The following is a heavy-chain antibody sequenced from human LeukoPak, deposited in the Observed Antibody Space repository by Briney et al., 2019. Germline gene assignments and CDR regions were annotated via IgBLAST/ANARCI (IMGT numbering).Heavy chain of an antibody. V-gene: IGHV3-23*01. CDR1: GFTFSRYA. CDR3: AKFGRFVRQQQLVDFDY. D-gene: IGHD6-13*01. Sequence: GGSLRLSCAASGFTFSRYAMSWVRQAPGKGLEWVSAISGSGGSTYYADSVKGRFTISRDNSKNTLYLQMNSLRAEDTAVYYCAKFGRFVRQQQLVDFDYWGQGTLVTVSS. J-gene: IGHJ4*02. CDR2: ISGSGGST.